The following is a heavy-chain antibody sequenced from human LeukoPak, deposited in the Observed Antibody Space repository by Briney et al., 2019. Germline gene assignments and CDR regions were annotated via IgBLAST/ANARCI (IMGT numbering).Heavy chain of an antibody. Sequence: PSETLSLTCAVYGGSFSGYYWSWIRQPPGTGLEWIGEINHGGSTNYNPSLKSRVTISVDTSKNQFSLKLSSVTAADTAVYYCARVFTQYYGMDVWGQGTTVTVSS. J-gene: IGHJ6*02. D-gene: IGHD2-15*01. V-gene: IGHV4-34*01. CDR1: GGSFSGYY. CDR3: ARVFTQYYGMDV. CDR2: INHGGST.